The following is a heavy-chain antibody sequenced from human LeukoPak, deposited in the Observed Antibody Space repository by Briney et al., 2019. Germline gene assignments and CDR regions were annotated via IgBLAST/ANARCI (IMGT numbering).Heavy chain of an antibody. CDR3: ARHVRGSVVSPWFDP. Sequence: SETLSLTCTLSGDSLSGYYWVWVRQPAGKGLEWIGYVYYRGNTKYNPSLKSRVTIEVDTSKNQFSLNLTSVTAADTAVYYCARHVRGSVVSPWFDPWGQGALVTVSS. J-gene: IGHJ5*02. CDR1: GDSLSGYY. V-gene: IGHV4-59*08. CDR2: VYYRGNT. D-gene: IGHD2-15*01.